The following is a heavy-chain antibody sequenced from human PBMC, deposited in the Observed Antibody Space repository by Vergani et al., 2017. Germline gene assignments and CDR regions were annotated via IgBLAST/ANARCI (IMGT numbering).Heavy chain of an antibody. V-gene: IGHV4-34*01. J-gene: IGHJ6*02. CDR2: INHSGST. Sequence: QVQLQQWGAGMLKPSETLSLTCAVYGGSFSGYYWSWIRPPPGKGLEWIGEINHSGSTTYNPSLKSRVTISVDTSKSQFSLKLSSVTAADTAVYYCARYRYYYYGMDVWGQGTTVTVSS. CDR1: GGSFSGYY. CDR3: ARYRYYYYGMDV.